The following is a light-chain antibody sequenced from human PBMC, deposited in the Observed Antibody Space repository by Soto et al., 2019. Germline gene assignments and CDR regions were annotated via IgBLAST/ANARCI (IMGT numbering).Light chain of an antibody. J-gene: IGKJ1*01. CDR3: LQDYNYPRT. CDR1: QGIRND. V-gene: IGKV1-6*01. CDR2: AAS. Sequence: IQLTQSPSSLSASVGDSVPITCRARQGIRNDLGWYQQKPGKAPKLLIYAASSLQSGVPSRFSGSGSGTDFTLTISSLQPEDFATYYCLQDYNYPRTFGQGTKVDI.